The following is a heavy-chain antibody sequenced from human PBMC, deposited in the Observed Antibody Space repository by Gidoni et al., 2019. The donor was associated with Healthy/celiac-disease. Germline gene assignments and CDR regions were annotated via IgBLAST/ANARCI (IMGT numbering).Heavy chain of an antibody. V-gene: IGHV3-15*01. J-gene: IGHJ4*02. CDR1: GFTFSNAW. D-gene: IGHD3-22*01. Sequence: EVQLVESGGGLVKPGGSLRLSCAASGFTFSNAWMRWVRQAPGKGLEWVGRIKSKTDGGTTDYAAPVKGRFTISRDDSKNTLYLQMNSLKTEDTAVYYCTTDFYDSSGYYYYTRPPRWGQGTLVTVSS. CDR2: IKSKTDGGTT. CDR3: TTDFYDSSGYYYYTRPPR.